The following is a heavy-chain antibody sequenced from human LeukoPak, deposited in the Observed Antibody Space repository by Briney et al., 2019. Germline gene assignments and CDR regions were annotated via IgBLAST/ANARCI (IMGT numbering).Heavy chain of an antibody. CDR3: TTTPTKYYDFWSAYNDY. V-gene: IGHV3-74*01. CDR1: GFTFSSYW. Sequence: HPGGSLRLSCAASGFTFSSYWMHWVRQAPGKGLVWVSRINSDGSSTSYADSVKGRFTISRDNAENTLYLQMNSLKTEDTAVYYCTTTPTKYYDFWSAYNDYWGQGTLVTVSS. D-gene: IGHD3-3*01. J-gene: IGHJ4*02. CDR2: INSDGSST.